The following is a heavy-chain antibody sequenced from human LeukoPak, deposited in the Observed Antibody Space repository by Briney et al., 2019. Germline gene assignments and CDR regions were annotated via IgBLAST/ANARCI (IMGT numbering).Heavy chain of an antibody. V-gene: IGHV1-2*02. CDR3: ARGPRSGYCSSTSCYSVGSNWFDP. CDR2: INPNSGGT. CDR1: GYTFTGYY. Sequence: GASVKVSCTASGYTFTGYYMHWVRQAPGQGLEWMGWINPNSGGTNYAQKFQGRVTMTRDTSISTAYMELSRLGSDDTAVYYCARGPRSGYCSSTSCYSVGSNWFDPWGQGTLVTVSS. D-gene: IGHD2-2*01. J-gene: IGHJ5*02.